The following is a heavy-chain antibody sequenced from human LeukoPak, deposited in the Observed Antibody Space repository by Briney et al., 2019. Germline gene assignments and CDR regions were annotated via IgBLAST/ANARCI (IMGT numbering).Heavy chain of an antibody. CDR1: GLSFSSYD. CDR3: AREMSDTVTWGWYFDL. Sequence: HAGGSLRLSCAASGLSFSSYDMHWVRQATGKGLEWVSAIGTKGDTYYSDSVRGRFTISRENGKNSLYLQMNSLRAGDTAVYYCAREMSDTVTWGWYFDLWGRGTLVTVPS. D-gene: IGHD4-17*01. CDR2: IGTKGDT. V-gene: IGHV3-13*01. J-gene: IGHJ2*01.